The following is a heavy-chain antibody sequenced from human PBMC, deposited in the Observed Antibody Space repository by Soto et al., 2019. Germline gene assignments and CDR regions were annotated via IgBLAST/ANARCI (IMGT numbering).Heavy chain of an antibody. J-gene: IGHJ6*02. Sequence: QVQLVQSGPEVKKAGSSVRVSCKASGGTFSNYAISWVRQAPGQGLEWMGGIAPIFGTPNYAQNFQGRVTITXXXXXXTAYMEXSGLXXXXXXXXYCARXNVGXXXGXYYYAMDVWGQGTTVTVSS. CDR1: GGTFSNYA. V-gene: IGHV1-69*05. CDR2: IAPIFGTP. CDR3: ARXNVGXXXGXYYYAMDV.